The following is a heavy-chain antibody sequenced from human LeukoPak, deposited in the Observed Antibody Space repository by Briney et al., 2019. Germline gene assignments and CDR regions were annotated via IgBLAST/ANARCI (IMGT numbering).Heavy chain of an antibody. CDR2: TNPNSGGT. CDR1: GYTFTGYY. V-gene: IGHV1-2*02. CDR3: ARVSLGYCSSTSCYGAISYYMDV. J-gene: IGHJ6*03. Sequence: ASVKVSCKASGYTFTGYYMHWVRQAPGQGLEWMGWTNPNSGGTNYAQKFQGRVTMTRDTSISTAYMELSRLRSDDTAVYYCARVSLGYCSSTSCYGAISYYMDVWGKGTTVTVSS. D-gene: IGHD2-2*01.